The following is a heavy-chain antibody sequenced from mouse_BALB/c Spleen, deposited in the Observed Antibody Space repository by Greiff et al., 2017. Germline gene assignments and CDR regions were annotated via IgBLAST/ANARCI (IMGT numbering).Heavy chain of an antibody. J-gene: IGHJ4*01. CDR2: ISYSGST. D-gene: IGHD2-14*01. CDR3: ARGGYDYAMDD. V-gene: IGHV3-2*02. Sequence: EVQLQESGPGLVKPSQSLSLTCTVTGYSITSDYAWNWIRQFPGNKLEWMGYISYSGSTSYNPSLKSRISITRDTSKNQFFLQLNSVTTEDTATYYCARGGYDYAMDDWGQGTSVTVSS. CDR1: GYSITSDYA.